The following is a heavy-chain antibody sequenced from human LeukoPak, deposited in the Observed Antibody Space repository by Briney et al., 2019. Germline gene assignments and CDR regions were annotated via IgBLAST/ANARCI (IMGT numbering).Heavy chain of an antibody. Sequence: PSETLSLTCTVSSGSLSSYYWSWIRQPAGKGLEWIGRIYTSGSTNYNPSLKSRVTMSVDTSKNQFSLKLSSVTAADTAVYYCARDLGVKYSSSPYFDYWGQGTLVTVSS. CDR2: IYTSGST. V-gene: IGHV4-4*07. J-gene: IGHJ4*02. CDR1: SGSLSSYY. CDR3: ARDLGVKYSSSPYFDY. D-gene: IGHD6-6*01.